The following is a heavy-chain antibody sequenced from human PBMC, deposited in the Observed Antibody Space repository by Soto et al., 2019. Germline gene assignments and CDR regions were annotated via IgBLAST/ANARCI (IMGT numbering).Heavy chain of an antibody. CDR2: IYYSGRT. CDR1: GGSISNDNCF. V-gene: IGHV4-31*03. CDR3: ARLTGSGYYYYYMDV. Sequence: SETLSLTCTVSGGSISNDNCFWSCIRQHPVKGLDWIGSIYYSGRTYYNPSLKTRVIISVDTSKNQFSLILSSVTAADTAVYYCARLTGSGYYYYYMDVWGKGTTVTVSS. J-gene: IGHJ6*03. D-gene: IGHD3-10*01.